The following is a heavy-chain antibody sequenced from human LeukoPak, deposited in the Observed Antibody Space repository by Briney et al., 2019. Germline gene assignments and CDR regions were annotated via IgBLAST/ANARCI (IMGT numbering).Heavy chain of an antibody. CDR1: GFTFNTYS. V-gene: IGHV3-21*01. CDR2: ISDNSNYI. D-gene: IGHD2-2*01. CDR3: ANHFACGSTSCPPFDS. J-gene: IGHJ4*02. Sequence: GGSLRLSCAASGFTFNTYSMNWVRQAPGRGLEWVSSISDNSNYIYYSDSVEGRFTISRDNAKNSLYLQMNSLRVEDTAVYYCANHFACGSTSCPPFDSWGQGTPVTVSS.